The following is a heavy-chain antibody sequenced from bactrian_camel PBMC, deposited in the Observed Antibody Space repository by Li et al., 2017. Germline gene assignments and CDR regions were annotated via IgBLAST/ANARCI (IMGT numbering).Heavy chain of an antibody. J-gene: IGHJ4*01. CDR2: IAGDGRT. CDR1: EFRGGC. V-gene: IGHV3S53*01. CDR3: AADLVTDEPSLVERECYY. D-gene: IGHD1*01. Sequence: HVQLVESGGGSVQAGGSLRLSCVASEFRGGCMAWFRRLPGQEREGVAAIAGDGRTDYADSVKGRFTISRDGAKNIIELQMHSLKPEDTASYYCAADLVTDEPSLVERECYYWGQGTQVTVS.